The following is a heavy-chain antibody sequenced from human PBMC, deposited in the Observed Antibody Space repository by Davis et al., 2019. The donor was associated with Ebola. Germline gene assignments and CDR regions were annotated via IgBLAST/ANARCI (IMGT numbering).Heavy chain of an antibody. CDR1: GFTFSTYA. Sequence: GESLKISCAASGFTFSTYAMGWVRQAPGKGLEWVSDISSGGGAPYYADSVKGRFTTFRDNPKNSLYLQMNSLRDDDTAVYYCARDRGYGSYAFDIWGQGTMVTVSS. J-gene: IGHJ3*02. CDR2: ISSGGGAP. D-gene: IGHD3-10*01. V-gene: IGHV3-23*01. CDR3: ARDRGYGSYAFDI.